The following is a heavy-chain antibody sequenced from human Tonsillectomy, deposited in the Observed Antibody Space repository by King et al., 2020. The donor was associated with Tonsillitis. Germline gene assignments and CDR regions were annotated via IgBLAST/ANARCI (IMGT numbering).Heavy chain of an antibody. Sequence: RVTLKESGPALVKPTQTLTLTCTLSGFSLSTNGMCVSWIRQPPGKALEWLARVDWDDDKYYSTSLKTRLTISKDTSKNQVVLKMTNMDPVDTATYYCARIRLLRSRVGMDVWGQGTTVTVSS. CDR3: ARIRLLRSRVGMDV. D-gene: IGHD3-16*01. J-gene: IGHJ6*02. CDR1: GFSLSTNGMC. V-gene: IGHV2-70*11. CDR2: VDWDDDK.